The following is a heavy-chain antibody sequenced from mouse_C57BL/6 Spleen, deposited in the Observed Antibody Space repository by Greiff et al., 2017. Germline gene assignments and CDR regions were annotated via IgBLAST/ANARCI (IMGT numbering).Heavy chain of an antibody. V-gene: IGHV1-63*01. CDR1: GYTFTNYW. Sequence: QVQLQQSGAELVRPGTSVKMSCKASGYTFTNYWIGWAKQRPGHGLEWIGDIYPGGGYTNYNEKFKGKATLTADKSSSTAYMQFSSLTSEDSAIYYCARGIYYDYDGVAYWGQGTLVTVSA. J-gene: IGHJ3*01. CDR2: IYPGGGYT. D-gene: IGHD2-4*01. CDR3: ARGIYYDYDGVAY.